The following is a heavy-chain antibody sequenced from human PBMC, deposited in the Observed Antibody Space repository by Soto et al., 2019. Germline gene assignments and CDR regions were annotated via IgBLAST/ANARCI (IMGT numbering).Heavy chain of an antibody. J-gene: IGHJ4*02. Sequence: SETLSLTCNVSGDSISSGGFYWSWIRQHPGKGLEWIGYIFYTGGTFYHPSLKSRVTMSMDTSKNQFSLTLRSVTVADTAVYFCARANSVYDEFDIWGQGTLVTVSS. CDR1: GDSISSGGFY. CDR2: IFYTGGT. D-gene: IGHD5-12*01. CDR3: ARANSVYDEFDI. V-gene: IGHV4-31*03.